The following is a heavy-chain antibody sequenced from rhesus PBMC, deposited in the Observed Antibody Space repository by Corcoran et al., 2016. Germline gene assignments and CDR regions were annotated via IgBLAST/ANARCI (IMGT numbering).Heavy chain of an antibody. V-gene: IGHV4S7*01. CDR1: GGSIRDYYY. D-gene: IGHD3-34*01. J-gene: IGHJ4*01. CDR3: ARETPTGVIDY. Sequence: QVQLQESGPGLVKPSETLSLTCAVYGGSIRDYYYWSWIRQPPGKGLVWIGQIYGGSGSTYYNPSLKSRVTVSKDTSKNQFSLKLSSVTAADTAVYYCARETPTGVIDYWGQGVLVTVSS. CDR2: IYGGSGST.